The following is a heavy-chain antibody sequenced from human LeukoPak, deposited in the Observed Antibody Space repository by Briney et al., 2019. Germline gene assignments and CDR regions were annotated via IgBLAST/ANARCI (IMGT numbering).Heavy chain of an antibody. CDR1: GFPFSNYW. J-gene: IGHJ4*02. Sequence: GGSLRLSCEAPGFPFSNYWMHWVRQDAGKGLEWVSAISGSGGSTYYADSVKGRFTTSRDNSKNTLYLQMNSLRAEDTAVYYCAKVFSGDFDYWGQGTLVTVSS. V-gene: IGHV3-23*01. CDR2: ISGSGGST. CDR3: AKVFSGDFDY. D-gene: IGHD6-25*01.